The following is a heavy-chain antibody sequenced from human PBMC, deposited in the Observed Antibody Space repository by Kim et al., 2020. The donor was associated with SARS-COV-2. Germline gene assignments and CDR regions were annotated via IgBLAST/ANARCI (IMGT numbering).Heavy chain of an antibody. J-gene: IGHJ4*02. Sequence: GGSLRLSCAASGFSVRNYWMHWVRQRPGEGLDWVSRVNEDGRTTTHAGSVKGRFTISKDSAKNTLFLHMNSLRAEDTAVYFCSRDTSGSEDRWGQGTLVTVSS. CDR1: GFSVRNYW. CDR3: SRDTSGSEDR. D-gene: IGHD3-10*01. CDR2: VNEDGRTT. V-gene: IGHV3-74*01.